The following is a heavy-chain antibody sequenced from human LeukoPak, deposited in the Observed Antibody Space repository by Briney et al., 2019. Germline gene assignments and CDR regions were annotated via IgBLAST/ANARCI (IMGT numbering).Heavy chain of an antibody. D-gene: IGHD5-24*01. CDR3: AKVVGGYNSGRGSGYFDY. CDR2: ISGSGGST. J-gene: IGHJ4*02. Sequence: ETLSLTCAVYGGSFSGYYWSWIRQPPGKGLEWVSAISGSGGSTYYADSVKGRFTISRDNSKNTLYLQMNSLRAEDTAVYYCAKVVGGYNSGRGSGYFDYWGQGTLVTVSS. V-gene: IGHV3-23*01. CDR1: GGSFSGYY.